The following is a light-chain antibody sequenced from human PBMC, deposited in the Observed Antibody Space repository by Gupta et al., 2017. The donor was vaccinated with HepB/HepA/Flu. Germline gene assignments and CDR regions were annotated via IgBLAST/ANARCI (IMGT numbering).Light chain of an antibody. V-gene: IGLV1-47*01. CDR2: HND. CDR1: SSNIGRNY. J-gene: IGLJ3*02. Sequence: QSVVTQSPSQSATPGQRVTISCSGSSSNIGRNYVCWYQQLPGTAPKLLICHNDQRPSGVPDRFSASKAGTSASLVISGLRSEDDADYYCAAWDERLSGWVFGGGTKLTVL. CDR3: AAWDERLSGWV.